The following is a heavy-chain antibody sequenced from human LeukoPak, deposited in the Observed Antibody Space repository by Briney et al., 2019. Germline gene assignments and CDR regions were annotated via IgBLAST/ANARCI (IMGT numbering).Heavy chain of an antibody. V-gene: IGHV4-31*03. CDR1: GGSISSGGYY. J-gene: IGHJ4*02. D-gene: IGHD1-1*01. CDR3: ARDRYGNYYFDY. Sequence: SETPSLTCTVSGGSISSGGYYWSWIRQHPGKGLEWIGYIYYSGSTYYNPSLKSRVTISVDTSKNQFSLKLSSVTAADTAVYYCARDRYGNYYFDYWGQGTLVTVSS. CDR2: IYYSGST.